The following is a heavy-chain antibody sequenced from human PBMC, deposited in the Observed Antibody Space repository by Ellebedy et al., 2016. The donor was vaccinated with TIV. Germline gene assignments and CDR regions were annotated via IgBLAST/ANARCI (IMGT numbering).Heavy chain of an antibody. V-gene: IGHV1-2*02. CDR1: GGTFSSYP. D-gene: IGHD3-9*01. J-gene: IGHJ4*02. CDR3: ARGGDILTGYYNY. CDR2: VKPNSGGT. Sequence: ASVKVSCKASGGTFSSYPISWVRQAPGQGLEWMGWVKPNSGGTNFAQKFQGRVTMTRDTSISTAYMELGRLRSDDTAVYYCARGGDILTGYYNYWGQGTLVTVSS.